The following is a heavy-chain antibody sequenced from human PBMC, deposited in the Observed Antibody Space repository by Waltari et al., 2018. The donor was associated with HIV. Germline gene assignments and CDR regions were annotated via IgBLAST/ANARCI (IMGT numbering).Heavy chain of an antibody. V-gene: IGHV3-30*18. CDR2: ISFDGRKE. CDR1: GFTFSNFG. CDR3: AKEGWELLQFGYYFDY. Sequence: QVQLVESGGGVVQPGKSLRLSCAASGFTFSNFGIHWVPQAPGKGLVWVAVISFDGRKEYYADSVKGRFTISRDNSKNTVYLQMNSLRADDTAVYYCAKEGWELLQFGYYFDYWGQGTLVTVSS. J-gene: IGHJ4*02. D-gene: IGHD1-26*01.